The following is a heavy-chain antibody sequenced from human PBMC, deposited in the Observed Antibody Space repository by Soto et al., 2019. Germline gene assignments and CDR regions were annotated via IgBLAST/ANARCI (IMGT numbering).Heavy chain of an antibody. CDR2: ISYDGSNK. CDR3: AKAPLLDILTGPFDY. CDR1: GFTFSSYG. D-gene: IGHD3-9*01. J-gene: IGHJ4*02. V-gene: IGHV3-30*18. Sequence: QVQLVEAGGGVVQPGRSLRLSCAASGFTFSSYGMHWVRQAPGKGLEWVAVISYDGSNKYYADSVKGRFTISRDNSKNTLDLQMNSLRAEDTDVYYCAKAPLLDILTGPFDYGGQGTLVTVSS.